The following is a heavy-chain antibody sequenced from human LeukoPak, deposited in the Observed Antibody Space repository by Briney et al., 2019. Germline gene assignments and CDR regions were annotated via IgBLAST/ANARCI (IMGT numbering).Heavy chain of an antibody. V-gene: IGHV3-48*03. CDR3: ARSGKMATITWGVLDY. CDR1: GFTFSSYE. CDR2: ISSSGSTI. J-gene: IGHJ4*02. Sequence: GGSLRLSCAASGFTFSSYEMNWVRQAPGKGLEWVSYISSSGSTIYYADSVKGRFTISRDNAKNSLYLQMNSLRAEDTAVYYCARSGKMATITWGVLDYWGQGTLVTVSS. D-gene: IGHD5-24*01.